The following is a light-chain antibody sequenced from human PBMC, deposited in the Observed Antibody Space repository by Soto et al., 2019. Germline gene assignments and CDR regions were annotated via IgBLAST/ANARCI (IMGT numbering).Light chain of an antibody. CDR3: SSYTSSSTLV. CDR1: SSDVGRYNY. CDR2: EVS. V-gene: IGLV2-14*01. Sequence: QSALTQPASVSGSPGQSITISCTGTSSDVGRYNYVSWYQHHPGKAPKLVIYEVSNRPSGVSNRFSGSKSGNTASLTISGLQAEDEADYYCSSYTSSSTLVFGGGTQLTVL. J-gene: IGLJ2*01.